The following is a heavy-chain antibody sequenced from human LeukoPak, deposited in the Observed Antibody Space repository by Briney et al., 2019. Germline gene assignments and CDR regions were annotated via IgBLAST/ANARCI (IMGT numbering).Heavy chain of an antibody. V-gene: IGHV1-69*06. D-gene: IGHD5-18*01. CDR3: ARVSPSYGQEEGCFGY. J-gene: IGHJ4*02. CDR2: IIPIFGTA. CDR1: GGTFSSYA. Sequence: SVKVSCKASGGTFSSYAISWVRQAPGQGLEWMGGIIPIFGTANYAQNFQGRVTITADKSTSTAYMELSSLRSEDTAVYYCARVSPSYGQEEGCFGYWGQGTLVTVSS.